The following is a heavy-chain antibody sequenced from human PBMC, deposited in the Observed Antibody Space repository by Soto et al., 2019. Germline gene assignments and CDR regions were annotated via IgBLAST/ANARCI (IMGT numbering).Heavy chain of an antibody. CDR2: ISYDGSNK. CDR1: GFTFSSYG. J-gene: IGHJ5*02. Sequence: VGSLRLSCAASGFTFSSYGMHWVRQAPGKGLEWVAVISYDGSNKYYADSVKGRFTISRDNSKNTLYLQMNSLRAEDTAVYYCAKDITGTTRWFDPWGQGTLVTVS. D-gene: IGHD1-7*01. CDR3: AKDITGTTRWFDP. V-gene: IGHV3-30*18.